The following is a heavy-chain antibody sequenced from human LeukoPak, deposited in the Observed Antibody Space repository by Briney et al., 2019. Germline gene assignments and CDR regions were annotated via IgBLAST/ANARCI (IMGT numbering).Heavy chain of an antibody. V-gene: IGHV4-4*07. J-gene: IGHJ3*02. Sequence: SETLSLTCTVSGGSISSYYWSWIRQPAGKGLEWIGRIYTSGSTNYNPSLKSRVTMLVDTSKNQFSLKLSSVTAADTALYYSASLNIPVAGTQDAFDIWGQGTMVTVSS. CDR2: IYTSGST. CDR1: GGSISSYY. D-gene: IGHD6-19*01. CDR3: ASLNIPVAGTQDAFDI.